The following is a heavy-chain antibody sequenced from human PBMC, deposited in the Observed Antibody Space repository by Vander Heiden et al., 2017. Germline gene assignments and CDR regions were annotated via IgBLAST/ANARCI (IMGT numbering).Heavy chain of an antibody. J-gene: IGHJ6*02. D-gene: IGHD3-3*01. CDR3: AREMADFWSDVRGGLSYGMDV. CDR2: ISSSSSTI. V-gene: IGHV3-48*02. Sequence: GKGLEWVSYISSSSSTIYYADSVKGRFTISRDNAKNSLYLQMNSLRDEDTAVYYCAREMADFWSDVRGGLSYGMDVWGQGTTVTVSS.